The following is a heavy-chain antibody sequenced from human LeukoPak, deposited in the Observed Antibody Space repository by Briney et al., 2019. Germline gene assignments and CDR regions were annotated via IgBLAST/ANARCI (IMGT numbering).Heavy chain of an antibody. J-gene: IGHJ4*02. CDR2: ISSSSSYI. CDR1: GFTFSSYA. Sequence: PGGSLRLSCAASGFTFSSYAMNWVRQAPGKGLEWVSSISSSSSYIYYADSVKGRFTISRDNAKNSLYLQMNSLRAEDTAVYYCAREGVAAAGKRGFDYWGQGTLVTVSS. V-gene: IGHV3-21*01. D-gene: IGHD6-13*01. CDR3: AREGVAAAGKRGFDY.